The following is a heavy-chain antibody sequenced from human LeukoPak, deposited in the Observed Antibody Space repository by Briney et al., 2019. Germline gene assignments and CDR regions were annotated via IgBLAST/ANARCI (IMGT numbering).Heavy chain of an antibody. CDR3: AKEKRYSSSPDYFDY. V-gene: IGHV3-30-3*01. CDR1: GFPFSSYA. Sequence: GGSLRLSCAASGFPFSSYAMHWVRQAPGKGLEWVAVISYDGSNKYYADSVKGRFTISRDNSKNTLYLQMNSLRAEDTAVYYCAKEKRYSSSPDYFDYWGQGTLVTVSS. D-gene: IGHD6-6*01. CDR2: ISYDGSNK. J-gene: IGHJ4*02.